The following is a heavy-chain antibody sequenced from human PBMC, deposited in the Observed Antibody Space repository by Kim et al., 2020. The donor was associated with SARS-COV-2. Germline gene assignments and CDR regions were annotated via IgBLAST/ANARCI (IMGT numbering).Heavy chain of an antibody. CDR2: ISSSSSYI. D-gene: IGHD2-2*01. CDR3: ARYQLLGEEYYYYGMDV. V-gene: IGHV3-21*01. J-gene: IGHJ6*02. CDR1: GFTFSSYS. Sequence: GGSLRLSCAASGFTFSSYSMNWVRQAPGKGLEWVSSISSSSSYIYYADSVKGRFTISRDNAKNSLYLQMNSLRAEDTAVYYCARYQLLGEEYYYYGMDVWGQGTTVTVSS.